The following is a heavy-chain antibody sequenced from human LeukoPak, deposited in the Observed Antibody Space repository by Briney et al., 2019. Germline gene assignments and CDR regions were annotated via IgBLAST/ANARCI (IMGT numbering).Heavy chain of an antibody. D-gene: IGHD3-16*02. CDR1: GGSINSHNW. Sequence: SETLSLTCAVSGGSINSHNWWSWVRQPPGKGLEWIGEIYHSGSTNYNPSLKSRVTISVDKSKNQFSLKLTSVTAADTAVYFCARISSVWVKDFYYYMDVWGKGTTVTVSS. CDR2: IYHSGST. J-gene: IGHJ6*03. CDR3: ARISSVWVKDFYYYMDV. V-gene: IGHV4-4*02.